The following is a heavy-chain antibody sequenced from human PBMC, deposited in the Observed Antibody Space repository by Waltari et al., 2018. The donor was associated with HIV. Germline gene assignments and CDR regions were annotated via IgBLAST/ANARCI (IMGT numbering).Heavy chain of an antibody. J-gene: IGHJ3*02. CDR2: IYYSGCT. D-gene: IGHD3-22*01. CDR1: GGSISPYY. Sequence: QVQLQESGPGLVKPSETLSLTCSVSGGSISPYYWSWLRQPPGKGLEWIGYIYYSGCTNYNPSLKRRVTISVDTSKNQFSLKLSSVTAADTAVYYCARHLMPYDSSGGGAFDIWGQGTMVTVSS. V-gene: IGHV4-59*08. CDR3: ARHLMPYDSSGGGAFDI.